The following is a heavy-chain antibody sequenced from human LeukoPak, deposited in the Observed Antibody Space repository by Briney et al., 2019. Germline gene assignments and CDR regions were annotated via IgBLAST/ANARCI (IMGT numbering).Heavy chain of an antibody. CDR2: IYTGGST. CDR1: GFTFSSYA. J-gene: IGHJ4*02. D-gene: IGHD6-13*01. CDR3: ASGYSSSWSFEGADFDY. Sequence: GGSLRLSCAASGFTFSSYAMSWVRQAPGKGLEWVSVIYTGGSTYYADSVKGRFTISRDNSKNTLYLQMNSLRTEDTAVYFCASGYSSSWSFEGADFDYWGQGTLVTVSS. V-gene: IGHV3-66*02.